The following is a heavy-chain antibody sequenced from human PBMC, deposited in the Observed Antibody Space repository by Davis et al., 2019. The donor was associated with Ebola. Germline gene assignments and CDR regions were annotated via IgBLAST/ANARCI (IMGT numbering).Heavy chain of an antibody. CDR1: GGSISSYY. D-gene: IGHD3-22*01. V-gene: IGHV4-4*07. CDR2: IYTSGST. Sequence: SETLSLTCTVSGGSISSYYWGWIRQPPGKGLEWIGRIYTSGSTNYNPSLKSRVTMSVDTSKNQFSLKLSSVTAADTAVYYCAREGARTSYYYDSSGYYLPNRVPYYFDYWGQGTLVTVSS. CDR3: AREGARTSYYYDSSGYYLPNRVPYYFDY. J-gene: IGHJ4*02.